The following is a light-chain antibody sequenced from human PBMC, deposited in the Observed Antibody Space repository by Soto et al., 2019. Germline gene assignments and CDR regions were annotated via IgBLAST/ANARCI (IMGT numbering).Light chain of an antibody. CDR1: QSVSSSY. Sequence: EIVLTQSPGTLSLSPGERATLSCRASQSVSSSYLAWYQQKPGQAPRLLIYGASSRATGIPDRFSGSGSGTDFTLTISRLEPEDFALYYCQQYETSLRTFGQGTKVESK. CDR3: QQYETSLRT. V-gene: IGKV3-20*01. CDR2: GAS. J-gene: IGKJ1*01.